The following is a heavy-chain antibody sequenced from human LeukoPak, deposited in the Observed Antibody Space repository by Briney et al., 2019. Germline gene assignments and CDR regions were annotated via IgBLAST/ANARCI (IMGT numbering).Heavy chain of an antibody. D-gene: IGHD2-8*01. V-gene: IGHV4-59*08. CDR3: ARTRAVYDAFDI. J-gene: IGHJ3*02. CDR2: IYYSGST. Sequence: SETLSLTCTVSGGSISSYYWSWIRQPPGKGLEWIGYIYYSGSTNYNPSLKSRVTISVDTSKNQLSLKLSSVTAADTAVYYCARTRAVYDAFDIWGQGTMVTVSS. CDR1: GGSISSYY.